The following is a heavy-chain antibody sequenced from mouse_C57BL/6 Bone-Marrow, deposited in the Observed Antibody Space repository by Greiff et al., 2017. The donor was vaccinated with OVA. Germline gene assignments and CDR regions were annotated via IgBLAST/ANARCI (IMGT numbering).Heavy chain of an antibody. CDR2: IDPSDSYT. J-gene: IGHJ2*01. V-gene: IGHV1-50*01. D-gene: IGHD1-1*01. CDR3: ARDYYGSGGDY. Sequence: VQLQQPGAELVKPGASVKLSCKASGYTFTSYWMPWVKQRPGQGLEWIGEIDPSDSYTNYNQKFKGKATLTVDTSSSTAYMQLSSLTSEDAAVYYCARDYYGSGGDYWGQGTTLTVSS. CDR1: GYTFTSYW.